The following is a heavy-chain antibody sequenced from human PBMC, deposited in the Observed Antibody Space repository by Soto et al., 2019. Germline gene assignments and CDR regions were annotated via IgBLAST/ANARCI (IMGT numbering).Heavy chain of an antibody. CDR2: IYYSGST. V-gene: IGHV4-39*02. J-gene: IGHJ4*02. Sequence: SETLSLTCTVSGGPISSSSYYWGWIRQPPGKGLEWIGSIYYSGSTYYNPSLKSRVTISVDTSKNHSSLKLSSVTAADTAVYYCARLSSGRYLVDYCGQGTMVTVYS. CDR3: ARLSSGRYLVDY. D-gene: IGHD1-26*01. CDR1: GGPISSSSYY.